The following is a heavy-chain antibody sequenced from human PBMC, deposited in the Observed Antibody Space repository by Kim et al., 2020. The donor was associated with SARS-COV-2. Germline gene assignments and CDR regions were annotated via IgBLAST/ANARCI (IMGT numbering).Heavy chain of an antibody. CDR3: VRESFRGDCYLFDN. Sequence: GGSLRLSCVGSKFTFSNYGMHWVRQAPGKGLQWVALVWYDGSRQQYADSVKGRFTISRDNSNNTLHLQMNSLRVEDSGLYYCVRESFRGDCYLFDNWGQGTLVTVSS. D-gene: IGHD2-21*02. J-gene: IGHJ4*02. V-gene: IGHV3-33*01. CDR2: VWYDGSRQ. CDR1: KFTFSNYG.